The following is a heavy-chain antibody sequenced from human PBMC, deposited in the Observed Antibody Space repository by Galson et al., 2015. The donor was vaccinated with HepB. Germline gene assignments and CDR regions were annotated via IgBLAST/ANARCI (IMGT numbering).Heavy chain of an antibody. CDR2: IDWDDDK. D-gene: IGHD3-3*01. J-gene: IGHJ4*02. Sequence: PALVKPTQTLTLTCTFSGFSLSTSGMCVSWIRQPPGKALEWLARIDWDDDKYYSTSLKTRLTISKDTSKNQVVLTMTNMDPVDTATYYCARTIRGPITIFGLDYWGQGTLVTVSS. CDR3: ARTIRGPITIFGLDY. CDR1: GFSLSTSGMC. V-gene: IGHV2-70*11.